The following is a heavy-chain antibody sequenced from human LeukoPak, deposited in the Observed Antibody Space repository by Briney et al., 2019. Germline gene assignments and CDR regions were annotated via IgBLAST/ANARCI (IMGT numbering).Heavy chain of an antibody. CDR2: INHSGST. J-gene: IGHJ4*02. D-gene: IGHD3-22*01. CDR1: GGSFSGYY. Sequence: SETLSLTCAVYGGSFSGYYWSWIRQPPGKGLEWIGEINHSGSTNYNPSLKSRVTISVDTSKNQFSLKLSSVTAADTAVYYCATTGFLDYYDSSGYYSTGAFDYWGQGTLVTVSS. V-gene: IGHV4-34*01. CDR3: ATTGFLDYYDSSGYYSTGAFDY.